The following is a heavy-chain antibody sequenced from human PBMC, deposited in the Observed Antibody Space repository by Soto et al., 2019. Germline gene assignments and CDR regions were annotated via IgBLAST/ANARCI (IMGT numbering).Heavy chain of an antibody. Sequence: GEALKISCNASGYSFRTYWLGWVRQMPGQGLDWMGIIYPGDSDSRYNPSFQGHVTLSADKSISTAYLQWSSLRASDSAIYYCARHASSRTSTYDYDAVDVWGPGTTVTVSS. CDR3: ARHASSRTSTYDYDAVDV. V-gene: IGHV5-51*01. D-gene: IGHD3-22*01. CDR1: GYSFRTYW. J-gene: IGHJ6*02. CDR2: IYPGDSDS.